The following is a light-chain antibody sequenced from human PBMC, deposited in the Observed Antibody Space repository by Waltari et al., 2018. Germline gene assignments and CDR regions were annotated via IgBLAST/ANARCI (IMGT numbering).Light chain of an antibody. Sequence: QSVLTQTPSASGTPGQRVTISCAESSSNIGSNLVYWYQQLPGTAPKLLIHRNTQRSSGVPDRFSGSKSGTSASLAISGLRSEDEADYYCVAWDASLSSPVFGGGTKLTVL. V-gene: IGLV1-47*01. CDR1: SSNIGSNL. J-gene: IGLJ2*01. CDR3: VAWDASLSSPV. CDR2: RNT.